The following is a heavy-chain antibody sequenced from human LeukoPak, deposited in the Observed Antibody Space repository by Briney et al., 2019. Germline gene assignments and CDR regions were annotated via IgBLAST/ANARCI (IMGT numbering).Heavy chain of an antibody. CDR1: GFTFSSYE. Sequence: WGSLRLSCAASGFTFSSYEMNWVRQAPGKGLEWVSYISSSGSTIYYADSVKGRFTLSRDNAKNSLYLQMNSLRAEDTSVYYCARDTNGDGWFDPWGQGTLVTVSS. D-gene: IGHD4-17*01. J-gene: IGHJ5*02. CDR2: ISSSGSTI. V-gene: IGHV3-48*03. CDR3: ARDTNGDGWFDP.